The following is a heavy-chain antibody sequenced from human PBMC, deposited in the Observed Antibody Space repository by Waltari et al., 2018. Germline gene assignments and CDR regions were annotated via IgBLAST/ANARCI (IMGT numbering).Heavy chain of an antibody. V-gene: IGHV4-4*02. D-gene: IGHD2-15*01. Sequence: QVQLQESGPGLVKPSGTLSLTCAVSGGSISSSNWWSWVGQPPGKGLGWIGEISPSGSTSYNPSRKSRVTISVDKSKNQCSLKLSSATAADTAVYYCARVKRDIVVVGLDYWGQGTLVTVSS. CDR1: GGSISSSNW. J-gene: IGHJ4*02. CDR3: ARVKRDIVVVGLDY. CDR2: ISPSGST.